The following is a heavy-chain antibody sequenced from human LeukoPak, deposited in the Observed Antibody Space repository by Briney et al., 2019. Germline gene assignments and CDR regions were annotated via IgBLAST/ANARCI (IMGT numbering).Heavy chain of an antibody. D-gene: IGHD5-12*01. CDR1: GFTFSSYS. V-gene: IGHV3-30-3*01. J-gene: IGHJ4*02. Sequence: GRSLRLSCAASGFTFSSYSMCWVRQAPGKGLEWVTLISYDGSNEYYTDSVKGRFTISRDNSKNTLYLQMNSLRAEDTAVYYCARGALEYSGYDQTFDYWAQGTLVTVSS. CDR3: ARGALEYSGYDQTFDY. CDR2: ISYDGSNE.